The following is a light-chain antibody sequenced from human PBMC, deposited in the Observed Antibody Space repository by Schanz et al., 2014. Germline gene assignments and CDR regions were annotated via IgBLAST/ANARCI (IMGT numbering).Light chain of an antibody. Sequence: QSVLTQPASVSGSPGQSITISCTGTSSDVGGYNYVSWYQQHPGKAPKLMIYDVNNRPSGVSNRFSGSKSGNTASLTISGLQAEDEADYYCSSYTRSSTQVFGGGTKVTVL. J-gene: IGLJ3*02. V-gene: IGLV2-14*01. CDR3: SSYTRSSTQV. CDR1: SSDVGGYNY. CDR2: DVN.